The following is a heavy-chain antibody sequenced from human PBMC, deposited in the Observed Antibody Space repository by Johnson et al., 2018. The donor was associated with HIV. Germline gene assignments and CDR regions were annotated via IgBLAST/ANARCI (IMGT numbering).Heavy chain of an antibody. V-gene: IGHV3-66*01. CDR1: GLTVSSNY. J-gene: IGHJ3*02. D-gene: IGHD5-24*01. Sequence: VPLVESGGGLVPPGGSLRLACAASGLTVSSNYMSWVRQAPGKGLEWVSVFFSGGTTYYADSVNGRFTISRDNSKNTLYLQVNSLRAEDTAVYYCARACRDGYTCDAFDIWGQGTMVTVSS. CDR3: ARACRDGYTCDAFDI. CDR2: FFSGGTT.